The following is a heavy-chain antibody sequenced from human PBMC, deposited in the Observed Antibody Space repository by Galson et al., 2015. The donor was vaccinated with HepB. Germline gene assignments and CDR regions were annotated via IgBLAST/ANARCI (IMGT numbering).Heavy chain of an antibody. D-gene: IGHD3-10*01. CDR3: ARDSAVGWFDP. Sequence: SLRLSCAASGFTFSSYSMNWVRQAPGKGLEWVSYISSSSSTIYYADSVKGRFTISRDNAKNSLYLQMNSLRAEDTAVYYCARDSAVGWFDPWGQGTLVTVSS. J-gene: IGHJ5*02. CDR1: GFTFSSYS. CDR2: ISSSSSTI. V-gene: IGHV3-48*01.